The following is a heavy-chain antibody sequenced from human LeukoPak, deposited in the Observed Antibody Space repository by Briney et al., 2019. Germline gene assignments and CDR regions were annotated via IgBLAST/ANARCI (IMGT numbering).Heavy chain of an antibody. Sequence: ASVKVSCKASGYTFTGHYMHWVRQAPGQGLEWMGRINPNSGGTNYAQKFQGRVTMTRDTSISTAYMELSRLRSDDTAVYYCARAPLYYGDQNNWFDPWGQGTLVTVSS. D-gene: IGHD4-17*01. J-gene: IGHJ5*02. CDR3: ARAPLYYGDQNNWFDP. CDR1: GYTFTGHY. CDR2: INPNSGGT. V-gene: IGHV1-2*06.